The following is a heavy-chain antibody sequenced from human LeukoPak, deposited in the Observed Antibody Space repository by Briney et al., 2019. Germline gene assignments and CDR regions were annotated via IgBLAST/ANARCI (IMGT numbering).Heavy chain of an antibody. V-gene: IGHV3-23*01. CDR2: ISGSGGST. Sequence: PGGSLRLSCAASGFTFSSYAMSWVRQAPGKGLEWVSAISGSGGSTYYADSVKGRFTISRDNSKNTLYLQMNSLRAEDTAVYCCASLFTMVRGVIVDYWGQGTLVTVSS. D-gene: IGHD3-10*01. CDR1: GFTFSSYA. J-gene: IGHJ4*02. CDR3: ASLFTMVRGVIVDY.